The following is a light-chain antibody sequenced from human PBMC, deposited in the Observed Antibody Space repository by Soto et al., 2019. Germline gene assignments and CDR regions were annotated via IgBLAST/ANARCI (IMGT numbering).Light chain of an antibody. V-gene: IGLV1-40*01. Sequence: HSVLTQPPSVSGAPGQRVTISCTGSSSNIGAGYDVHWYQHLPGTTPKLLIFINSNRPSGVPDRFSGSKSGTSASLAITGLQAEDEAHYYCQSYDSSLSGYVFGTGTKLTVL. CDR3: QSYDSSLSGYV. J-gene: IGLJ1*01. CDR2: INS. CDR1: SSNIGAGYD.